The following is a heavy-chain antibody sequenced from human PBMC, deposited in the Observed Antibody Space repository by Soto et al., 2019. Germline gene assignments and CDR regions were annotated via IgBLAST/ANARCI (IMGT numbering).Heavy chain of an antibody. CDR2: INQSGSI. CDR3: ARGWGRIFDY. Sequence: QVQLQQWGAGLLKPSETLSLTCAVYGGLISGYYWSWIRQPPGKGLEWIGEINQSGSINYNPSLKIRVTISVDTSKNQFSLTLSSVTAADTAVYYCARGWGRIFDYWGQGSLVTVSS. D-gene: IGHD7-27*01. V-gene: IGHV4-34*01. J-gene: IGHJ4*02. CDR1: GGLISGYY.